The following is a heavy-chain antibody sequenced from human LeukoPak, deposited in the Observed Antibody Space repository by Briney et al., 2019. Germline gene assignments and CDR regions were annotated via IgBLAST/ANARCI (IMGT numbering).Heavy chain of an antibody. CDR1: GYTFTSYY. D-gene: IGHD4-17*01. CDR2: INPSGGST. CDR3: AILTTDENEDFDY. J-gene: IGHJ4*02. Sequence: ASVKVSCKASGYTFTSYYMHWVRQAPGQGLEWMGIINPSGGSTSYAQKFQGRVTMTRDTSTSTVYMELSSLRSEGTAVYYCAILTTDENEDFDYWGQGTLVTVSS. V-gene: IGHV1-46*01.